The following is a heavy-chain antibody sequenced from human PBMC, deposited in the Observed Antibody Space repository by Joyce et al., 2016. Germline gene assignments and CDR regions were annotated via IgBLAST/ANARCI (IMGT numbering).Heavy chain of an antibody. CDR3: VRDRGACSGGSCTGWFDP. CDR1: GFRFKSHA. D-gene: IGHD2-15*01. J-gene: IGHJ5*02. Sequence: QVQLVESGGGVVQPGTSLRISCAASGFRFKSHAMHWVRQAPGKGLEWVAIVLYDGDEKHYADTVEGRFTISRDNSRNTLDLEMNNLRLEDTALYYCVRDRGACSGGSCTGWFDPWGQGTLVTVSS. CDR2: VLYDGDEK. V-gene: IGHV3-30-3*01.